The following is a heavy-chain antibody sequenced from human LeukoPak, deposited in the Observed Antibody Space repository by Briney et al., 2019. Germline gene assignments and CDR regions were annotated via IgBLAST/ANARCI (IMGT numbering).Heavy chain of an antibody. D-gene: IGHD3-3*01. CDR3: ARQGYYDFWSGQHDY. CDR1: GGYISSSSYY. CDR2: IYYSGST. J-gene: IGHJ4*02. V-gene: IGHV4-39*01. Sequence: SETLSLTCTVSGGYISSSSYYWDWIRQPPGKGLEWIGSIYYSGSTYYNPSLKSRVTISVDTSKNQFSLKLSSVTAADTAVYYCARQGYYDFWSGQHDYWGQGTLVTVSS.